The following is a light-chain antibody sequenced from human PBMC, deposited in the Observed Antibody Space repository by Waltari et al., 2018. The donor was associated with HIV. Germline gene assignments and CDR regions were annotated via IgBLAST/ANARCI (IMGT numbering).Light chain of an antibody. CDR1: SSDVGSYNL. J-gene: IGLJ1*01. V-gene: IGLV2-23*01. Sequence: QSALTQPASVSGSPGQSITISCTGTSSDVGSYNLVSWYQQHPAKAPKLMIYEGSKRPSGFSNRFSGSKSGNSASLTISGLQAEDEADYYCCSYAGSSSYVFGTGTKVTVL. CDR2: EGS. CDR3: CSYAGSSSYV.